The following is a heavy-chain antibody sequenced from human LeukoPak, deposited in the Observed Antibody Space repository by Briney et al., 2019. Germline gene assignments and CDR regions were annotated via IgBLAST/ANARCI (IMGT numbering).Heavy chain of an antibody. CDR3: ARASSSSGLTQYDY. D-gene: IGHD6-19*01. CDR1: GGSFSGYY. CDR2: INHSGST. V-gene: IGHV4-34*01. J-gene: IGHJ4*02. Sequence: PSETLSLTCAVYGGSFSGYYWSWIRQPPGKGLEWIGEINHSGSTNYNPSLKSRVTISVDTSKNQFSLKLSSVTAADTAVCYCARASSSSGLTQYDYWGQGTLVTVSS.